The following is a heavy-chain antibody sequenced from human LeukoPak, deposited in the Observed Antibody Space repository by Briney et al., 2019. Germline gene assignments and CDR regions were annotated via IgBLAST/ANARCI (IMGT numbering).Heavy chain of an antibody. V-gene: IGHV4-38-2*02. J-gene: IGHJ6*02. CDR1: GFSISSGYY. D-gene: IGHD1-26*01. Sequence: PSETLSLTCTVSGFSISSGYYWGWIRQPPGKGLEWIGTLYHSGSTYYSPSLKSRVTMSVDTSKNQFSLKVNSVTAADTAVYYCARDGSRVGPSVYFYYGMDVWGQGTTVTVSS. CDR3: ARDGSRVGPSVYFYYGMDV. CDR2: LYHSGST.